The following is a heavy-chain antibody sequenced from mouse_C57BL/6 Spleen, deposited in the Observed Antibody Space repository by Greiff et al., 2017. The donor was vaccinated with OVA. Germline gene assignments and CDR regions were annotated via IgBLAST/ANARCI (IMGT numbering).Heavy chain of an antibody. CDR1: GYTFTSYW. Sequence: QVQLQQPGAELVRPGSSVKLSCKASGYTFTSYWMDWVKQRPGQGLEWIGNIYPSDSETHYNQKFKDKATLTVDKSSSTAYMQLSSLTSEDSAVDYCARSRDGYYGGYFDYWGQGTTLTVSS. CDR2: IYPSDSET. CDR3: ARSRDGYYGGYFDY. J-gene: IGHJ2*01. V-gene: IGHV1-61*01. D-gene: IGHD2-3*01.